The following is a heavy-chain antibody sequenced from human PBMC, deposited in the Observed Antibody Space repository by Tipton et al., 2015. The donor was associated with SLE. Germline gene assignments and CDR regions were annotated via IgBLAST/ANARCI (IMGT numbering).Heavy chain of an antibody. CDR1: GSSISSGYY. Sequence: GLVKPSETLSLTCTVSGSSISSGYYWAWIRQPPGKGLEYIGSIYYSGTTNFNPSLKSRVTISVDTSKNQFSLKLSSGTAADTAVYYCARGVAGYYFYYYLDVWGSGTAVTVSS. J-gene: IGHJ6*03. D-gene: IGHD6-19*01. CDR3: ARGVAGYYFYYYLDV. V-gene: IGHV4-38-2*02. CDR2: IYYSGTT.